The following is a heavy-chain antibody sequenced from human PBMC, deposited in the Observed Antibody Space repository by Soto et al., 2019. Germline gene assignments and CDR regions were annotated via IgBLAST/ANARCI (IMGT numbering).Heavy chain of an antibody. V-gene: IGHV4-59*01. Sequence: SETLSLTCIVSGGSISSYYWSWIRQPPGKGLEWIGYIYYESTNYNPSLKSRVIISVDTSRNQFSLRLSSVTAADTAVYYCAREAVAHSYYYGMDVWGQGTTVTVSS. CDR1: GGSISSYY. CDR3: AREAVAHSYYYGMDV. D-gene: IGHD6-19*01. CDR2: IYYEST. J-gene: IGHJ6*02.